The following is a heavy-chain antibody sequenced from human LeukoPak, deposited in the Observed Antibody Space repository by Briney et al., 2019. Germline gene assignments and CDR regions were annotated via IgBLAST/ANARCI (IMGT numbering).Heavy chain of an antibody. CDR1: GYTLTELS. CDR3: ATVRRTVTHTSFDY. D-gene: IGHD4-17*01. Sequence: ASVKVSCKVSGYTLTELSMHWVRQAPGKGLEWMGGFDPEDGETIYAQKFQGRVTMTEDTSTDTAYMELSSLRSEDTAVYYCATVRRTVTHTSFDYRGQGTLVTVSS. CDR2: FDPEDGET. J-gene: IGHJ4*02. V-gene: IGHV1-24*01.